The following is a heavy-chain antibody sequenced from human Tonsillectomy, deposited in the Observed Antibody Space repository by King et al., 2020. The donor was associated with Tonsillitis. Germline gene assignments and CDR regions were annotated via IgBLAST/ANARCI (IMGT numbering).Heavy chain of an antibody. J-gene: IGHJ4*02. Sequence: VQLVESGGGLDQPGGSQRLSCAASGFTFSSNWMTWVRQDPGKGLEWVANIRQDGSEQFYVDSVKGRFTISRDNANNSLCLQLNSLRAEDTAVYYCAGSLAAAGIRFVYFVYWGQGPLVTVSS. CDR3: AGSLAAAGIRFVYFVY. CDR1: GFTFSSNW. V-gene: IGHV3-7*03. D-gene: IGHD6-13*01. CDR2: IRQDGSEQ.